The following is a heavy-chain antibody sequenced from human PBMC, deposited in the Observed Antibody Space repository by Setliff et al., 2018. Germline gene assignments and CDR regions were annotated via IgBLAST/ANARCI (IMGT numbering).Heavy chain of an antibody. V-gene: IGHV3-49*04. J-gene: IGHJ4*02. CDR2: IRSKAYGGTT. CDR3: TRASSIAVAGSSI. CDR1: GSTFSTYT. D-gene: IGHD6-19*01. Sequence: PGGSLRLSCAGFGSTFSTYTMNWVRQAPGKGLEWVGFIRSKAYGGTTEYAASVKGRFTISRDDSKSIAYLQMNSLKTEDTAVYYCTRASSIAVAGSSIWGQGTLVTVSP.